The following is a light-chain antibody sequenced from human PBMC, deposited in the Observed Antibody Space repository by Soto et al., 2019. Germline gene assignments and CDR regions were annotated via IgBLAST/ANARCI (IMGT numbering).Light chain of an antibody. J-gene: IGKJ1*01. V-gene: IGKV1-5*03. CDR3: QQYNSYPST. CDR1: QSISSW. CDR2: KAS. Sequence: DIQMTQSPSTLSAPVGDRVTITCRASQSISSWLAWYQLKPGKAPKPLIYKASSLESGVPSRFSGSGSGTECTLTISSLQPDDFATYYCQQYNSYPSTFGQGTKVEVK.